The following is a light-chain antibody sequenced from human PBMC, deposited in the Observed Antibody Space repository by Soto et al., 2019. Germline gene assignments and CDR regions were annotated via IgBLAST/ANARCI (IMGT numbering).Light chain of an antibody. Sequence: DIVMNQSPDSLPVSLGERATINCKSSQSVLYSSNHKNYLAWFQQKSGQPPKLLIYWASTRQSGVPDRFSVSGSGTDFTLTISSLQTEDVAVYYCQQYYNPPRTFGRGTKVEL. V-gene: IGKV4-1*01. CDR1: QSVLYSSNHKNY. CDR3: QQYYNPPRT. J-gene: IGKJ1*01. CDR2: WAS.